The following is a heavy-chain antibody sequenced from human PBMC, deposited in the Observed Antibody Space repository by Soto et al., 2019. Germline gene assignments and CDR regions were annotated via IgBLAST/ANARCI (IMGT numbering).Heavy chain of an antibody. V-gene: IGHV4-39*01. CDR2: IYYSGST. Sequence: QLQLQESGPGLVKPSETLSLTCTVSGGSISSSSYYWGWIRQPPGKGLEWIGSIYYSGSTYYNPSLKSRVTISVDTSKNQSSLKLSSVTAAETAVYYCARQSGYSSSWSMGYWGQGTLVTVSS. D-gene: IGHD6-13*01. CDR1: GGSISSSSYY. CDR3: ARQSGYSSSWSMGY. J-gene: IGHJ4*02.